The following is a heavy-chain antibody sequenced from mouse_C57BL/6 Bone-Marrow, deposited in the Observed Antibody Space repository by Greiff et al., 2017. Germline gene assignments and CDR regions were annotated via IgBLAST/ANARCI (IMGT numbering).Heavy chain of an antibody. Sequence: EVQLQPSGPELVKPGASVKIPCKASGYTFTDYNMDWVKQSHGQSLEWIGDINPNNGGTIYNQKFKGKATLTVDKSSSTAYMELRSLTSEDTAIYYCARGGDDYDGGYFDVWGTGTTVTVSS. CDR3: ARGGDDYDGGYFDV. CDR1: GYTFTDYN. CDR2: INPNNGGT. D-gene: IGHD2-4*01. J-gene: IGHJ1*03. V-gene: IGHV1-18*01.